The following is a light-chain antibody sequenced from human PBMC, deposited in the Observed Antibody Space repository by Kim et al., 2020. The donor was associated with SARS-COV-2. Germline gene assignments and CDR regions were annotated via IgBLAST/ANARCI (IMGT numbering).Light chain of an antibody. CDR2: DVN. CDR1: SSDVGAYDF. CDR3: TSYTSTSTYV. V-gene: IGLV2-14*01. Sequence: QSALTQPASVSESPGQSINISCDGTSSDVGAYDFVSWYQQEPGKAPKLIIYDVNKRPSGVSNRFSGSKSGNTASLTISGLQAEDEADYYCTSYTSTSTYVFGTVTKVTVL. J-gene: IGLJ1*01.